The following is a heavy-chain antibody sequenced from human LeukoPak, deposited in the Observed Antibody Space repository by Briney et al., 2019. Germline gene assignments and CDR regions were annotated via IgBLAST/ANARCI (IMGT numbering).Heavy chain of an antibody. V-gene: IGHV3-74*01. CDR3: ARAPGGWYGMDV. CDR2: INSDGSST. CDR1: AFTFSSYW. Sequence: GALRLSCATSAFTFSSYWMHWVRQAPGKGLVWVSRINSDGSSTTYADSVKGRFTISRDNAKNTLFLQMDSLRADDTAVYYCARAPGGWYGMDVWGQGTTVTVSS. J-gene: IGHJ6*02. D-gene: IGHD6-19*01.